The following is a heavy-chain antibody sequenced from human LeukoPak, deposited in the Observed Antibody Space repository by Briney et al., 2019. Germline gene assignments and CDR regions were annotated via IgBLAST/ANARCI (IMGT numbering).Heavy chain of an antibody. Sequence: GGSLRLSCEASGFTFTNYWLHWVRQAPGKGLVWVSRINSDGSSTTYADSVKGRFTISRDNARNTLYLQMNSLRAEDTAVYYCARNYYYYYYMDVWGKGTTVTVSS. CDR1: GFTFTNYW. V-gene: IGHV3-74*01. CDR3: ARNYYYYYYMDV. CDR2: INSDGSST. J-gene: IGHJ6*03.